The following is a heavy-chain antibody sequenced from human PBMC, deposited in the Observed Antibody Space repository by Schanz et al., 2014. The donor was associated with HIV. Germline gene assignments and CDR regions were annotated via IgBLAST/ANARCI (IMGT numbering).Heavy chain of an antibody. CDR2: MGHDESHK. J-gene: IGHJ6*02. V-gene: IGHV3-33*01. CDR3: ARETSGFSTSWPPRYHYYGMDV. CDR1: GFTFSSSG. Sequence: QVQLVESGGGVVQPGRSLRLSYTASGFTFSSSGMHWVRQAPGKGLEWVAAMGHDESHKGYADSVKGRFTISRDNSKNTLYLEMNSLRPEDTAVYYCARETSGFSTSWPPRYHYYGMDVWGQGTTVTVSS. D-gene: IGHD6-13*01.